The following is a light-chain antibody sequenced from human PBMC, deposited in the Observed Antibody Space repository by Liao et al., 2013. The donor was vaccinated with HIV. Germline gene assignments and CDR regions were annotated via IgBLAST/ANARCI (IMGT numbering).Light chain of an antibody. Sequence: SYELTQPPSVSVAPGKTASITCGGNNIGSKTVHWYQQRPGQSPVLVIYQDRKRPSGMPERFSGSNSGNTATLTISGTQAMDEADYYCQAWDSSTVVFGGGTKLTVL. CDR3: QAWDSSTVV. CDR2: QDR. CDR1: NIGSKT. J-gene: IGLJ2*01. V-gene: IGLV3-21*01.